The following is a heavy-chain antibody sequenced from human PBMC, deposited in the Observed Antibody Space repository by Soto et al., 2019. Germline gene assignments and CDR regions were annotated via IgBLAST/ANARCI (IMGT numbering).Heavy chain of an antibody. CDR3: ARAKERWLHRSEFDY. Sequence: PXATLSLTCAVYGGSFSGYYWSWIRQPPGKGLEWIGEINHSGSTNYNPSLKSRVTISVDTSKNQFSLKLSSVTAADTAVYYCARAKERWLHRSEFDYWGQGTLVTVSS. V-gene: IGHV4-34*01. J-gene: IGHJ4*02. D-gene: IGHD5-12*01. CDR1: GGSFSGYY. CDR2: INHSGST.